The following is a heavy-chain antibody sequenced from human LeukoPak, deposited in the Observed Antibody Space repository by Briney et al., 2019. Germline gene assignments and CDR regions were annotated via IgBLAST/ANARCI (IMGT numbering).Heavy chain of an antibody. J-gene: IGHJ2*01. CDR2: IYYSGST. CDR1: GGSISSYY. V-gene: IGHV4-59*01. D-gene: IGHD2-2*01. Sequence: SETLSLTCTVSGGSISSYYWSWIRQPPGKGLEWIGYIYYSGSTNYNPSLKSRVTISVDTSKNQFSLKLSSVTAADTAVYYFAGETHFFPFVEYPAANWYFDLGGRGTLVTVSS. CDR3: AGETHFFPFVEYPAANWYFDL.